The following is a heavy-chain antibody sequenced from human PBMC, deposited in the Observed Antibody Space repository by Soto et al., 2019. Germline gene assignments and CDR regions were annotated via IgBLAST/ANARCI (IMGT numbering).Heavy chain of an antibody. Sequence: EMQLAESGGGLVKPGGSLRLSCAASGLTFNNAYMNWVRQAPGKGLEWVGRIKSRTDGGTTDFGVPVKGRFIISRDDSKNTLYLQMNSLKTEDTAVYYCTTGGMDVWGQGTTVTVSS. CDR3: TTGGMDV. CDR2: IKSRTDGGTT. V-gene: IGHV3-15*01. CDR1: GLTFNNAY. J-gene: IGHJ6*02.